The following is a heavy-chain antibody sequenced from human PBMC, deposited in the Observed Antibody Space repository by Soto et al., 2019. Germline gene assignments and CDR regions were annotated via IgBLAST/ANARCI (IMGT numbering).Heavy chain of an antibody. V-gene: IGHV3-9*01. Sequence: EVQLVESGGGLVQPGRSLRLSCAASGFTFDDYAMHWVRQAPGKGLEWVSGISWNSGSIGYVDSVKGRFTISRDNAKNALYMQMNSMRAEDTALYYCAKDRGLVLSFYFDYWGQGTRVTVSS. CDR2: ISWNSGSI. CDR1: GFTFDDYA. CDR3: AKDRGLVLSFYFDY. D-gene: IGHD6-19*01. J-gene: IGHJ4*02.